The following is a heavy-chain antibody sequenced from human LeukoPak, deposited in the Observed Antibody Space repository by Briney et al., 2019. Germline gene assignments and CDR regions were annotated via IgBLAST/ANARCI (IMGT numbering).Heavy chain of an antibody. CDR3: ARMVRPRFGETKYYYYMDV. V-gene: IGHV4-39*07. CDR1: GGSISSSSYY. CDR2: IYYSGGT. D-gene: IGHD3-10*02. Sequence: SETLSLTCTVSGGSISSSSYYWGWIRQPPGKGLEWIGSIYYSGGTYYNPSLKSRVTISVDTSKNQFSLKLSSVTAADTAVYYCARMVRPRFGETKYYYYMDVWGKGTTVTVSS. J-gene: IGHJ6*03.